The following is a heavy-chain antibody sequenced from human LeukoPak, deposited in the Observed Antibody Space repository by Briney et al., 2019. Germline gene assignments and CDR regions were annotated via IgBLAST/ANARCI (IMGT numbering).Heavy chain of an antibody. J-gene: IGHJ4*02. D-gene: IGHD6-13*01. CDR1: GDSISSSSYY. V-gene: IGHV4-39*01. CDR3: ARHSSSWYHFDY. Sequence: SETLSPTCTVSGDSISSSSYYWGWIRQPPGKGLVWIGSIYYSGTTYYNPSLKSRVTISVVTSKNQFSLNLSSVTAADTAVYYCARHSSSWYHFDYWGQGTLVTVSS. CDR2: IYYSGTT.